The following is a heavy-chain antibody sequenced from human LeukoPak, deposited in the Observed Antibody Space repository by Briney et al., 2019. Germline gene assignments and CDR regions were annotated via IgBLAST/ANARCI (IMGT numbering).Heavy chain of an antibody. CDR3: ARPRNPMVVTPTSRKYFYEP. V-gene: IGHV1-2*02. Sequence: ASVTVSCKASGYTFTGYYMHWVRQAPGQGLEWMGWINPNSGGTNFAQKFQGRVTVTRDTSISVVYMELSRLRSDDTAVYYCARPRNPMVVTPTSRKYFYEPSGQGTLVTVSS. J-gene: IGHJ5*02. D-gene: IGHD4-23*01. CDR2: INPNSGGT. CDR1: GYTFTGYY.